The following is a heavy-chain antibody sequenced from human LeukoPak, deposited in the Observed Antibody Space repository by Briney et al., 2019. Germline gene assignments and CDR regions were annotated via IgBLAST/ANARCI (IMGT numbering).Heavy chain of an antibody. CDR1: GGSISSYY. Sequence: ETLSLTCTVSGGSISSYYWSWVRQAPGKGLEWVSAISGSGGSTYYADSVKGRFTISRDNSKNTLYLQMNSLRAEDTAVYYCAKDLAAAGTFDLWGRGTLVTVSS. CDR3: AKDLAAAGTFDL. CDR2: ISGSGGST. J-gene: IGHJ2*01. V-gene: IGHV3-23*01. D-gene: IGHD6-13*01.